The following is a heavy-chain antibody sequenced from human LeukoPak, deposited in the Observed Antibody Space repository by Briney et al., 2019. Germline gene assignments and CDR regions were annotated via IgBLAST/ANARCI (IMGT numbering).Heavy chain of an antibody. CDR2: ISTRGST. D-gene: IGHD3-16*01. V-gene: IGHV4-4*07. CDR3: ARDRGVRGYAPFNT. J-gene: IGHJ5*02. CDR1: GGSISSYY. Sequence: AETLSLACTVSGGSISSYYWSWIRQPAGKGLEWMGRISTRGSTNYNPSLKRRVTMSVDTSKNQFSLKLSSVTAAPPAVSYCARDRGVRGYAPFNTWGQGTLVTVSS.